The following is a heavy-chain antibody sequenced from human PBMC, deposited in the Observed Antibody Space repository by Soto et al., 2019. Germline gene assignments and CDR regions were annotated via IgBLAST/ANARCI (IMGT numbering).Heavy chain of an antibody. J-gene: IGHJ6*02. V-gene: IGHV1-2*04. D-gene: IGHD3-10*01. CDR3: ARVSRHIRGSGSYWDYYYYGMDV. CDR1: GYTFTSYG. Sequence: GASVKVSCKASGYTFTSYGISWGRQAPGQGVEGMGWISPYSGGTKYAQKFRGWVTMTRDTSTSTAYMELSRLRSDDTGVYYCARVSRHIRGSGSYWDYYYYGMDVWGQGTTVTVSS. CDR2: ISPYSGGT.